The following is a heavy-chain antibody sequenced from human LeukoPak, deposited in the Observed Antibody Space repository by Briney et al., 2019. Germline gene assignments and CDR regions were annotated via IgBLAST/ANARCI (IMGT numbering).Heavy chain of an antibody. CDR3: ARGGLLWFGELQYYFDY. D-gene: IGHD3-10*01. CDR1: GFTFSSYE. Sequence: QSGGSLRLSCAASGFTFSSYEMNWVRQAPGKGLEWVSYISSSGSTIYYADSVKGRFTISRDNAKNSLYLQMNSLRAEDTAVYYCARGGLLWFGELQYYFDYWGQGTLVTVSS. J-gene: IGHJ4*02. CDR2: ISSSGSTI. V-gene: IGHV3-48*03.